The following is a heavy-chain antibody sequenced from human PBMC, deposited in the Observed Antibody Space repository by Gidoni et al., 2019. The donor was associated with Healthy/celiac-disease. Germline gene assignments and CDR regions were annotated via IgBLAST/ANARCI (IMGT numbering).Heavy chain of an antibody. J-gene: IGHJ3*02. Sequence: QVQLVESGGGVVQPGRSLRLSCAASGFTFSSYGMHWVRQAPGKGLEWVAVIWYDGSNKYYADSVKGRFTISRDNSKNTLYLQMNSLRAEDTAVYYCARDRQRWLQSEGAFDIWGQGTMVTVSS. CDR3: ARDRQRWLQSEGAFDI. CDR1: GFTFSSYG. CDR2: IWYDGSNK. V-gene: IGHV3-33*01. D-gene: IGHD5-12*01.